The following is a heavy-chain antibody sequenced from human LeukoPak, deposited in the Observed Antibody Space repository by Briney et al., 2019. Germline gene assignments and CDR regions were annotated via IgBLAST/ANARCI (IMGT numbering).Heavy chain of an antibody. CDR1: GFTFSSYG. J-gene: IGHJ4*02. CDR3: AKASLRYYYDSSGYYYDY. V-gene: IGHV3-30*18. CDR2: ISYDGSNK. D-gene: IGHD3-22*01. Sequence: PGRSLRLSCAASGFTFSSYGMHWVRQAPGEGLEWVAVISYDGSNKYYADSVKGRFTISRDNSKNTLYLQMNSLRAEDTAVYYCAKASLRYYYDSSGYYYDYWGQGTLVTVSS.